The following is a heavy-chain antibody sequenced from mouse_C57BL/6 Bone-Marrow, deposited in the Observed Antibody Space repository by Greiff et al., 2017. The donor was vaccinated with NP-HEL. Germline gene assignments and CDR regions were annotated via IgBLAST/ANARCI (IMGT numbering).Heavy chain of an antibody. CDR3: ARYINYYGSRRYAMDY. CDR2: IRNKANGYTT. D-gene: IGHD1-1*01. V-gene: IGHV7-3*01. Sequence: EVKLVESGGGLVQPGGARSRAGAAAGGTGTDDDMSGGRQPPGKALEWLGFIRNKANGYTTEYSASVKGRFTISRDNSQSILYLQMNALRAEDSATYYCARYINYYGSRRYAMDYWGQGTSVTVSS. CDR1: GGTGTDDD. J-gene: IGHJ4*01.